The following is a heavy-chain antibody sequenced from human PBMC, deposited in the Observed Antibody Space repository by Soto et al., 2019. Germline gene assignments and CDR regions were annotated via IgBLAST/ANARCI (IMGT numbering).Heavy chain of an antibody. Sequence: EVLLVESGGGLIQPGGSLRLSCAASGFSVSANYMNWVRQAPGKGLQWVSLLYAGGATFYADSVKGRFTISRDSSKNTRYLHMSILRVEDTAVYYCATQRTNDYGDPNDALDIWGQGPVVSVSS. CDR2: LYAGGAT. CDR3: ATQRTNDYGDPNDALDI. V-gene: IGHV3-53*01. D-gene: IGHD4-17*01. CDR1: GFSVSANY. J-gene: IGHJ3*02.